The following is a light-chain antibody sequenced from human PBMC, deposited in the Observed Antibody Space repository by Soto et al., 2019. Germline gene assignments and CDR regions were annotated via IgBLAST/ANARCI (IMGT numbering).Light chain of an antibody. CDR1: QSVSSNY. CDR3: QQVDRSLPSWT. CDR2: GAS. V-gene: IGKV3-20*01. J-gene: IGKJ1*01. Sequence: ETVLTQSPGTLSLSPGERATLSCRASQSVSSNYLAWYQHIPGQAPRLLIYGASTRATGIPDRFSGSGSGQDLTLTIRRLEPEDFAVYFCQQVDRSLPSWTFGQGTQVE.